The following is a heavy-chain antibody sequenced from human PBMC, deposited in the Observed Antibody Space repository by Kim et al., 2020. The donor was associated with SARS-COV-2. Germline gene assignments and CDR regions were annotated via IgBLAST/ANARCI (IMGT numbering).Heavy chain of an antibody. CDR2: ISGSGGST. CDR3: AKYDYDFWSGYYRDKLNFGG. Sequence: GGSLRLSCAASGFTFSSYAMSWVRQAPGKGLEWVSAISGSGGSTYYADSVKGRFTISRDNSKNTLYLQMNSLRAEDTAVYYCAKYDYDFWSGYYRDKLNFGGWGQGTLVTVSS. V-gene: IGHV3-23*01. J-gene: IGHJ4*02. CDR1: GFTFSSYA. D-gene: IGHD3-3*01.